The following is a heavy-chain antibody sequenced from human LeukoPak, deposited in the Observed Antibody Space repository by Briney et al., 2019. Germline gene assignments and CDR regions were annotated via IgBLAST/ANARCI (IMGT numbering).Heavy chain of an antibody. D-gene: IGHD3-22*01. CDR2: ISYTGST. Sequence: SETLSLTCTVSGGSISSYCWGWIRQPPEKGLEWIGYISYTGSTNYNPSLKSRVTISVDTSKNQFSLKLSSVTAADTAVYYCARAPTIVVQTIFDIWGQGTMVTVSS. V-gene: IGHV4-59*12. CDR3: ARAPTIVVQTIFDI. J-gene: IGHJ3*02. CDR1: GGSISSYC.